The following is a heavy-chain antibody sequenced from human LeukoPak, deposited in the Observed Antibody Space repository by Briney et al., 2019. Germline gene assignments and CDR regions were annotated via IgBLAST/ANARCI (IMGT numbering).Heavy chain of an antibody. Sequence: PGGSLRLSCAASGFTFSSYAMSWVRQAPGKGLEWVSAISGSGGSTYYADSVKGRFTISRENSKNTLYLQMNSLRAEDTAVYYCAKYGVTFGGVIVPHGYWGQGTLVTVSS. V-gene: IGHV3-23*01. CDR1: GFTFSSYA. CDR3: AKYGVTFGGVIVPHGY. J-gene: IGHJ4*02. D-gene: IGHD3-16*02. CDR2: ISGSGGST.